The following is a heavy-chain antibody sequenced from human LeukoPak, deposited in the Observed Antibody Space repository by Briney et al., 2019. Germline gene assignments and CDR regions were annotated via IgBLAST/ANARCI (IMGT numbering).Heavy chain of an antibody. Sequence: GGSLRLSCAASGFTFSSYSMNWVRQAPGKGLEWVSSISSSSSYIYYADSVKGRFTISRDNAKNSLYLQMNSLRAQDTAVYYCARAPIDYDSSGYYGVGYWGQGTLVTVSS. J-gene: IGHJ4*02. CDR2: ISSSSSYI. V-gene: IGHV3-21*01. CDR3: ARAPIDYDSSGYYGVGY. CDR1: GFTFSSYS. D-gene: IGHD3-22*01.